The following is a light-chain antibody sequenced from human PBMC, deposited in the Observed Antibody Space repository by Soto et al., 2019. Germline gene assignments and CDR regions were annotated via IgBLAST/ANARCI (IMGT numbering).Light chain of an antibody. CDR3: QQRSKWPLT. CDR1: QSVSPY. J-gene: IGKJ4*01. CDR2: DAS. V-gene: IGKV3-11*01. Sequence: EIVLTQSPANPSLSPGERATLSCRASQSVSPYLAWYQQKPGQTPRLLIYDASNRATGIPARFSGSGSGTDFTLTISSLEPEDFAVYYCQQRSKWPLTFGGGTKVEIK.